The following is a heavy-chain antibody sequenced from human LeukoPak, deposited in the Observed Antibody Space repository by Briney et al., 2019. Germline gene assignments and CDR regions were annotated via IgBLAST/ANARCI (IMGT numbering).Heavy chain of an antibody. CDR2: IKEDGSEK. D-gene: IGHD3-16*01. CDR3: ARDYGGY. V-gene: IGHV3-7*03. J-gene: IGHJ4*02. Sequence: PGGSLRLSCAASGFTFSSYWMSWVRQAPGKGLEWVVSIKEDGSEKYYVDSVEGRFTISRDNAKNSLSLQMNSLRVEDTAIYYCARDYGGYWGQGTLVTVSS. CDR1: GFTFSSYW.